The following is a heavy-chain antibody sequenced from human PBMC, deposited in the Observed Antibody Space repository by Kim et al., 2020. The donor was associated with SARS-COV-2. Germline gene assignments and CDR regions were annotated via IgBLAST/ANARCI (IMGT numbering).Heavy chain of an antibody. CDR3: ARRGYSYGSYYFDY. V-gene: IGHV2-5*01. D-gene: IGHD5-18*01. J-gene: IGHJ4*02. Sequence: NPSLKSRLTITKDTSKNQVVLTMTNMDPVDTATYYCARRGYSYGSYYFDYWGQGTLVTVSS.